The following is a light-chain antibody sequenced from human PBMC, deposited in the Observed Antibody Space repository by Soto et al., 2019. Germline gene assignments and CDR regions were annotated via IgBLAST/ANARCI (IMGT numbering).Light chain of an antibody. V-gene: IGLV2-23*03. J-gene: IGLJ1*01. CDR1: NSDVGIYNL. CDR3: CSYAASSTFL. CDR2: EGN. Sequence: QSALTQPASVSASPGQSITISCTGTNSDVGIYNLVSWFQQHPGKAPKLILYEGNKRPSGVSNRFSGSKSGNTASLTISGLQAEDEADYYCCSYAASSTFLLGTGTKVTVL.